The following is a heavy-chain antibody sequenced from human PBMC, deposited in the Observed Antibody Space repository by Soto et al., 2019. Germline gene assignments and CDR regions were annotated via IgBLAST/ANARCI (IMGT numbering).Heavy chain of an antibody. V-gene: IGHV3-30-3*01. J-gene: IGHJ6*02. CDR2: ISYDGSNK. D-gene: IGHD1-1*01. Sequence: PGGSLRLSCAASGFTFSSYAMHWARQAPGKGLEWVAVISYDGSNKYYADSVKGRFTISRDNSKNTLYLQMNSLRAEDTAVYYCARGRTGTSGYYYGMDVWGQGTTVTVS. CDR1: GFTFSSYA. CDR3: ARGRTGTSGYYYGMDV.